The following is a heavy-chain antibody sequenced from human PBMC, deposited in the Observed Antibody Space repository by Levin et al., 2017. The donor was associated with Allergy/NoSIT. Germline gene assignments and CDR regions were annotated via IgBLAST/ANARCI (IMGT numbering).Heavy chain of an antibody. CDR1: GLSVTDNY. V-gene: IGHV3-53*01. J-gene: IGHJ4*02. CDR2: LYTGGFT. CDR3: ASTSYLRPFDY. D-gene: IGHD2/OR15-2a*01. Sequence: LSLPCAASGLSVTDNYMNWFRQAPGKGLEWVSILYTGGFTYYSDSVKGRFTISRDTSKNTLYLQMNSLRDDDTAVYFCASTSYLRPFDYWGQGTLVTVSS.